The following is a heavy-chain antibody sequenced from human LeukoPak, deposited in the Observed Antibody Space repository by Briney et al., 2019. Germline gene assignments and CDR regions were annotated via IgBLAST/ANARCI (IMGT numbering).Heavy chain of an antibody. V-gene: IGHV4-59*01. D-gene: IGHD6-13*01. CDR3: ARDRDRAAATHYGMDV. J-gene: IGHJ6*02. Sequence: SETLSLTCTVSGGSISSYYWSWIRQPPGKGLEWIGYTYYSGSTNYNPSLKSRVTISVDTSKNQFSLKLSSVTAADTAVYYCARDRDRAAATHYGMDVWGQGTTVTVSS. CDR2: TYYSGST. CDR1: GGSISSYY.